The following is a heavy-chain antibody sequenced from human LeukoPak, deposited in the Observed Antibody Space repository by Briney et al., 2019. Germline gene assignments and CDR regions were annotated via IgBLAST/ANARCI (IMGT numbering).Heavy chain of an antibody. CDR2: ISWNSGSI. V-gene: IGHV3-9*01. Sequence: PGGSLRLSCAASGFTFDDYAMHWVRHTPGKGLEWVSGISWNSGSIGYADSVKGRFTISRDNAENSLYLQMNSLRAEDTAVYYCARDGEYSSSSGSDYWGQGTLVTVSS. J-gene: IGHJ4*02. D-gene: IGHD6-6*01. CDR3: ARDGEYSSSSGSDY. CDR1: GFTFDDYA.